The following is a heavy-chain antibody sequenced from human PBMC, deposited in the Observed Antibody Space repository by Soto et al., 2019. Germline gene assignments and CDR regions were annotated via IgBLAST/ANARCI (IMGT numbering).Heavy chain of an antibody. V-gene: IGHV3-9*01. CDR1: GFTFDDYA. J-gene: IGHJ6*02. CDR3: AKDIGGMSEDGMDV. CDR2: ISWNSGSI. Sequence: EVQLVESGGGLVQPGRSLRLSCAASGFTFDDYAMHWVRQAPGKGLEWVSGISWNSGSIGYADSVKGRFTISRDNAKNSLYLQMNSLRAEDTALYYCAKDIGGMSEDGMDVWGQGTTVTVSS.